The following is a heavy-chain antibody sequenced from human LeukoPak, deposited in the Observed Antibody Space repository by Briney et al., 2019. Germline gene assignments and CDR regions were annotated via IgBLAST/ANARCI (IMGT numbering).Heavy chain of an antibody. D-gene: IGHD2-2*01. CDR2: IYTSGST. J-gene: IGHJ4*02. Sequence: SETLSLTCTVSGGSISSYYWSWIRQPAGKGLEWIGRIYTSGSTNYNPSLKSRVTMSVDTSKNQFSLKLSSVTAADTAVYYCAREGTDCSSTSCQTDYWGQGTLVTVSS. CDR1: GGSISSYY. V-gene: IGHV4-4*07. CDR3: AREGTDCSSTSCQTDY.